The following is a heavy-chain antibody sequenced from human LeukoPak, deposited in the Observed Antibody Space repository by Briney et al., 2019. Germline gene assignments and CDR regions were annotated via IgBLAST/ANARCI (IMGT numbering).Heavy chain of an antibody. Sequence: PGGSLRLSCAASGFTFSTFTMNWVRQAPGKGLELVSSISPNSDYIYYAASVKGRFTISRDNAKNSLYLQMNSLRAEDTAVYYCARVLREWLLFGWFDPWGQGTLVTVSS. CDR2: ISPNSDYI. CDR3: ARVLREWLLFGWFDP. D-gene: IGHD3-3*01. J-gene: IGHJ5*02. V-gene: IGHV3-21*04. CDR1: GFTFSTFT.